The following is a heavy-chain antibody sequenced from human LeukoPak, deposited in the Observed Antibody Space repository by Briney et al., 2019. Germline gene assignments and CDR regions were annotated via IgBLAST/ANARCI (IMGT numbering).Heavy chain of an antibody. D-gene: IGHD3-22*01. J-gene: IGHJ4*02. CDR1: GFTFSSYA. V-gene: IGHV3-30-3*01. Sequence: QSGGSLRLSCAASGFTFSSYAMHWVRQAPGKGLEWVAVISYDGSNKYYADSVKGRFTISRDNSKNTLYLQMNSLRAEDTAVYYCARGHYYYDSSGYALDYWGQGTLVTVSS. CDR2: ISYDGSNK. CDR3: ARGHYYYDSSGYALDY.